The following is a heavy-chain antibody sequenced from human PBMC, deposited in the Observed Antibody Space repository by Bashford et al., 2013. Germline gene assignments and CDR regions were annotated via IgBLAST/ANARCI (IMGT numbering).Heavy chain of an antibody. J-gene: IGHJ5*02. D-gene: IGHD6-19*01. CDR2: INPNTGGK. Sequence: VASVKVSCKASGYMFTGYYMHWVRQAPRQGLEYLGWINPNTGGKNSAQKFQGRITMTRDPSIKKFYMELRSLRSDDTAVYYCSIDSSPDSGWIRLDPWGQGTLVTVSS. CDR1: GYMFTGYY. CDR3: SIDSSPDSGWIRLDP. V-gene: IGHV1-2*02.